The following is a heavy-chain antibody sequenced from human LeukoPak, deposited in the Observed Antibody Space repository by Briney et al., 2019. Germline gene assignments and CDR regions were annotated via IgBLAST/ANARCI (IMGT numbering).Heavy chain of an antibody. D-gene: IGHD3-3*01. V-gene: IGHV1-8*01. CDR3: AREKITMPYYYYYGMDV. CDR1: GYTFTSHD. CDR2: MNPNSGNT. Sequence: ASVKVSCKASGYTFTSHDINWVRQATGQGLEWMGWMNPNSGNTGYAQKFQGRVTMTRNTSISTAYMELSSLRSEDTAVYYCAREKITMPYYYYYGMDVWGQGTTVTVSS. J-gene: IGHJ6*02.